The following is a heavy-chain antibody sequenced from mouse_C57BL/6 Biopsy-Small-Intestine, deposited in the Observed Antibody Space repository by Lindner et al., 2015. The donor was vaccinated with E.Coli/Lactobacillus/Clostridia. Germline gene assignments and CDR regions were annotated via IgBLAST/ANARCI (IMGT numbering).Heavy chain of an antibody. CDR2: SNPTSGYT. J-gene: IGHJ4*01. Sequence: VQLQESGAELARPGASVKMSCKASGYTFTSYTMHWVKQRPGQGLGWIGYSNPTSGYTKYNQKFKDKATLTADKSSSTAYMQLSSLTSEDSAVYYCARSNWDEAMDYWGQGTSVTVSS. V-gene: IGHV1-4*01. D-gene: IGHD4-1*02. CDR1: GYTFTSYT. CDR3: ARSNWDEAMDY.